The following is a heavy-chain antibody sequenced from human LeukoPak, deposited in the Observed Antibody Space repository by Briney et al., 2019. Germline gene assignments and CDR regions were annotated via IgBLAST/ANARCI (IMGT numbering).Heavy chain of an antibody. D-gene: IGHD3-10*01. J-gene: IGHJ4*02. CDR1: GPSFSGYY. Sequence: SPTLSLVRAVYGPSFSGYYSSWIRQPAGKGLEWIGRIYTSGSTNYTPSVKSRVTMSIDTSKNQFYLKLSSVTAADTAVYYCARDSSMVRGVIIDYWGQGTLVTVSS. CDR2: IYTSGST. CDR3: ARDSSMVRGVIIDY. V-gene: IGHV4-59*10.